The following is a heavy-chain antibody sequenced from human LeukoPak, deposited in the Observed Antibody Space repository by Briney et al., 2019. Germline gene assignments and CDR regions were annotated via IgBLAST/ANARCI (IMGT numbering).Heavy chain of an antibody. J-gene: IGHJ1*01. CDR3: ASSPPGTEYFHH. CDR2: INYSGST. CDR1: GDSVSSYY. Sequence: SETLSLTCTVSGDSVSSYYWSWIRQPPGKGLEWIGYINYSGSTNYNPSLKSRATISGDTSKNQFSLKLSSVTAADTAVYYCASSPPGTEYFHHWGQGTLVTVSS. V-gene: IGHV4-59*08.